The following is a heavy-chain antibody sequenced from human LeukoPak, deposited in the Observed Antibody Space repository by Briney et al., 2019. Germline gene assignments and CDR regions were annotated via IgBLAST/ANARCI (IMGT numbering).Heavy chain of an antibody. CDR2: INTDGSVT. D-gene: IGHD5-24*01. CDR1: GFPFSNYW. V-gene: IGHV3-74*01. Sequence: GGSLTLSCAASGFPFSNYWMLWVRQGPGKGLAWVSNINTDGSVTNYADSVKGRFSISRDNAKNTLYLQMNSLRAEDSAVYYCGRDNNYKVDVWGKGTKITVSS. J-gene: IGHJ6*04. CDR3: GRDNNYKVDV.